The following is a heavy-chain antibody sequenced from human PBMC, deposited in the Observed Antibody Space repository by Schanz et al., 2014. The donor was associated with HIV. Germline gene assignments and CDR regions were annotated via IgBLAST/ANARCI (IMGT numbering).Heavy chain of an antibody. D-gene: IGHD3-10*01. J-gene: IGHJ6*02. CDR3: TRVITRWFGEARYASDV. Sequence: EVQLLESGGGLVQPGGSLRLSCAASGFTFSDHYMDWVRQAPGKGLEWVGRSKNKANGYITEYTASVKGRFTISRDDSRNSLYLQMNSLRVEDTAIYYCTRVITRWFGEARYASDVWGQGTTVIVSS. CDR1: GFTFSDHY. CDR2: SKNKANGYIT. V-gene: IGHV3-72*01.